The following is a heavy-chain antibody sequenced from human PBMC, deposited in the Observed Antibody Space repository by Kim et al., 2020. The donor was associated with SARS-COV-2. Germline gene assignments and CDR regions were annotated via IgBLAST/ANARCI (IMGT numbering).Heavy chain of an antibody. CDR2: IGGGGAGT. V-gene: IGHV3-23*01. D-gene: IGHD2-8*02. J-gene: IGHJ6*02. Sequence: SSIGGGGAGTYYADSVKGRLTISSDNSKNTLFLQMNNLRVEDTALYYCAKAGASGYWGMDVWGQGTTVTVSS. CDR3: AKAGASGYWGMDV.